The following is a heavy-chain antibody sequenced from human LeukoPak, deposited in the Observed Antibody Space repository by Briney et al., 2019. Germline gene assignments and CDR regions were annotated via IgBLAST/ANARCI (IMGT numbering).Heavy chain of an antibody. V-gene: IGHV4-34*01. CDR1: GGSFSGYY. D-gene: IGHD3-22*01. CDR3: ARGAARISIVVAARSTGMDV. Sequence: TSETLSLTCAVYGGSFSGYYWSRIRQPPGKGLEWIGEINHSGSTNYNPSLKSRVTISVDTSKNQFSLKLSSVTAADTAVYYCARGAARISIVVAARSTGMDVWGQGTTVTVSS. CDR2: INHSGST. J-gene: IGHJ6*02.